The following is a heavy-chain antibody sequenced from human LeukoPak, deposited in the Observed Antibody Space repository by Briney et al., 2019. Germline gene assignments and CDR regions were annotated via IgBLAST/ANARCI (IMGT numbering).Heavy chain of an antibody. J-gene: IGHJ4*02. V-gene: IGHV3-30*03. CDR3: ADIWGSLGY. Sequence: PGGALRLSCAASGFTFSNYVMHWVRQAPGKGLEWVAVISYDGSDKYYADSVKGRFTISRDNSKNTLYLQMASLRTEDTAVYYCADIWGSLGYWGQGTLVTVSS. D-gene: IGHD7-27*01. CDR2: ISYDGSDK. CDR1: GFTFSNYV.